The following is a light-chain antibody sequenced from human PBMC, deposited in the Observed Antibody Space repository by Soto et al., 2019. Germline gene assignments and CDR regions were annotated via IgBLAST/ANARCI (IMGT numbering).Light chain of an antibody. CDR3: SSYTTISPCV. J-gene: IGLJ1*01. CDR2: EVS. Sequence: QSALTQPASVSGSPGQSITISCTGTSSDVGGYNYVSWYQQHPGKAPKLMIYEVSNRPSGVSHRFSGSKSGNTASLTISGLQAEDEADYYCSSYTTISPCVFGTGTKLTVL. V-gene: IGLV2-14*01. CDR1: SSDVGGYNY.